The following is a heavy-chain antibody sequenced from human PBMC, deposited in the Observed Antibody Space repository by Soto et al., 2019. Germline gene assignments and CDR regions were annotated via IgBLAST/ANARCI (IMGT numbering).Heavy chain of an antibody. CDR2: IYYGGGT. CDR1: GGSISSGGYY. J-gene: IGHJ4*02. Sequence: QVQLQESGPGLVKPSQTLSLTCTVSGGSISSGGYYWSWIRQHPGKGLEWVGYIYYGGGTYYNPALMSRVTISVDTSKNQFPRTLGSVSAANTAVYYWARGQHSSGYCFDYWGQGTLVTVSS. V-gene: IGHV4-31*03. CDR3: ARGQHSSGYCFDY. D-gene: IGHD3-22*01.